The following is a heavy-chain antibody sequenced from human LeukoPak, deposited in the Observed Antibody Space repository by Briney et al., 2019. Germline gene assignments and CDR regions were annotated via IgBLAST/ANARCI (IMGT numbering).Heavy chain of an antibody. J-gene: IGHJ6*02. CDR2: IGTAGDT. D-gene: IGHD6-13*01. V-gene: IGHV3-13*01. CDR3: ARAPPYSSSWSALYYYYGMDV. Sequence: GGSLRLSCAASGFTFSSYDMHWVRQATGKGLEWVSAIGTAGDTYYPGSVKGRFTISRENAKNSLYLQMNSLRAGDTAVYYCARAPPYSSSWSALYYYYGMDVWGQGTTVTVSS. CDR1: GFTFSSYD.